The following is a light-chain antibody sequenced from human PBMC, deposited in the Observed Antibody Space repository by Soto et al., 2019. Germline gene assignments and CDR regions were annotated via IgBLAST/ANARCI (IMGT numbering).Light chain of an antibody. J-gene: IGLJ2*01. Sequence: QSALTQPASVSGSPGQSITISCTGTSSDVGSYNLVSWYQQHPGKAPKLMIXXXXXXXSGVSNRFSGSKSGNTASLTISXXXXXXXXXXXCCSYAGSSTPLFGGGTKLTVL. CDR1: SSDVGSYNL. CDR3: CSYAGSSTPL. CDR2: XXX. V-gene: IGLV2-23*01.